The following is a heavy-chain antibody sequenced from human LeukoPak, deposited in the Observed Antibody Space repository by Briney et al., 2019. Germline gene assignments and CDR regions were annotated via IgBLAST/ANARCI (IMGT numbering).Heavy chain of an antibody. J-gene: IGHJ5*02. CDR3: ARDIQRRITMIVVGGGWFDP. V-gene: IGHV1-69*04. D-gene: IGHD3-22*01. Sequence: SVKVSCKASGGTFSSYAISWVRQAPGQGLEWMGRIIPILGIANYAQKFQGRVTITADKSTGTAYMELSSLRSEDTAVYYCARDIQRRITMIVVGGGWFDPWGQGTLVTVSS. CDR1: GGTFSSYA. CDR2: IIPILGIA.